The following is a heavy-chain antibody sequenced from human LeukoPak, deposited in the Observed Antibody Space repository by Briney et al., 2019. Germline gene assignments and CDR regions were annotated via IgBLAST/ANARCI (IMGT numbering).Heavy chain of an antibody. CDR3: ARHDYGDYSQVFDY. J-gene: IGHJ4*02. CDR1: SDSISTYY. D-gene: IGHD4-17*01. V-gene: IGHV4-59*08. Sequence: SETLSLTCNVSSDSISTYYWSWIRQPPGKGLEWIGYIYYSGSTNYNPSLKSRVTISVDTSKNQFSLNLSSVIAADTAVYYCARHDYGDYSQVFDYWGQGILVTVSS. CDR2: IYYSGST.